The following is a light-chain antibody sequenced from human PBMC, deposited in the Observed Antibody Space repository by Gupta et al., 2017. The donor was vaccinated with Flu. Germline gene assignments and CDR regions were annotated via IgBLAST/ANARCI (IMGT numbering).Light chain of an antibody. V-gene: IGKV4-1*01. CDR1: QTVLYSSNNKNY. CDR3: KRHESARSWT. J-gene: IGKJ1*01. Sequence: RGERATINGKSSQTVLYSSNNKNYLAWEQQKPGQPPKLRIDVAATRKSGVPDRVSGSGCGTDFTLTISSRQAEDVAVDGCKRHESARSWTFGQGTKVEIK. CDR2: VAA.